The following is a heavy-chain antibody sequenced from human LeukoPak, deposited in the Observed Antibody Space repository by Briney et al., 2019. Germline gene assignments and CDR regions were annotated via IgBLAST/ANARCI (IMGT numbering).Heavy chain of an antibody. CDR3: AREEQWLVTAFDI. V-gene: IGHV4-59*01. CDR1: GGSISSYY. Sequence: SEXLSLTCTVSGGSISSYYWSWLRQPPGKGLEGIGYIYYSGSPNYNPSLKSRVTISVDTSKNQFSLKLSSVTAADTAVYYCAREEQWLVTAFDIWGQGTMVTVSS. CDR2: IYYSGSP. D-gene: IGHD6-19*01. J-gene: IGHJ3*02.